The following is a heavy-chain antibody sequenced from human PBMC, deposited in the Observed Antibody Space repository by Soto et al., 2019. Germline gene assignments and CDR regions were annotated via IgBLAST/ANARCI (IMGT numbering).Heavy chain of an antibody. V-gene: IGHV3-33*01. Sequence: QVQLVESGGGVVQPGRSLRLSCAASGFTFSSYGMHWVRQAPGKGLEWVAFIWYDGSNKYYADSVKGRFTISRDNSKNTRYLQVKSLRAEDTAVYYCARDTHQWLEYYCDYWGQGTLVTVFS. J-gene: IGHJ4*02. CDR3: ARDTHQWLEYYCDY. CDR1: GFTFSSYG. D-gene: IGHD6-19*01. CDR2: IWYDGSNK.